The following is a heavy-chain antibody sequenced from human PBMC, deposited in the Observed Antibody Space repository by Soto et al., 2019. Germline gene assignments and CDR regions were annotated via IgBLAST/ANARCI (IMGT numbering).Heavy chain of an antibody. CDR1: GGSFSGYY. D-gene: IGHD6-13*01. V-gene: IGHV4-34*01. Sequence: SETLSLTCAVYGGSFSGYYWSWIRQPPGKGLEWIGEINHSGSTNYNPSLKSRVAISVDTSKNQFSLKLSYVTAADTAVYYCARGDSSSLLGYFDYWVQGAMVTVSS. CDR3: ARGDSSSLLGYFDY. CDR2: INHSGST. J-gene: IGHJ4*02.